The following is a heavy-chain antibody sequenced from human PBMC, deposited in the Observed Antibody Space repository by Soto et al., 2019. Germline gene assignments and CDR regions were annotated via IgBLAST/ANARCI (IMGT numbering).Heavy chain of an antibody. Sequence: QVHLVQSGAEVKKPGSSVKVSCKASGGTFSTSSINWLRQAPGQRPEWMGNILPVFGTADYAQKFRDRVTITGYQSTNTAYMELRSLFSEDAAVYYCARGHEYGGNSDAFDIWGQGTVVTVSS. CDR3: ARGHEYGGNSDAFDI. V-gene: IGHV1-69*15. CDR1: GGTFSTSS. CDR2: ILPVFGTA. J-gene: IGHJ3*02. D-gene: IGHD4-17*01.